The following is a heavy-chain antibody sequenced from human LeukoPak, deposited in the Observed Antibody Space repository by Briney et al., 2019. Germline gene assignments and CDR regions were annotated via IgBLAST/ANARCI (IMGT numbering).Heavy chain of an antibody. V-gene: IGHV6-1*01. J-gene: IGHJ4*02. CDR1: GDSVSSNSAA. CDR3: AREAPPRHYDFWSVYSKIDY. CDR2: TYYRSKWYN. Sequence: SQTLSLTCAISGDSVSSNSAAWNWIRQSPSRGLEWLGRTYYRSKWYNDYAVSVKSRITINPDTSKNQFSLQLNSVTPEDTAVYYCAREAPPRHYDFWSVYSKIDYWGQETLVTVSS. D-gene: IGHD3-3*01.